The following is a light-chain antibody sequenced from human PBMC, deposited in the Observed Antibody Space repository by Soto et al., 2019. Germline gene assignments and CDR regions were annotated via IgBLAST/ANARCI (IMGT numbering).Light chain of an antibody. Sequence: EIVLTQSPGTLSLSPGERATLSCRASQNIENNYLAWYQQKPGQAPRLLIDDASSRATGVPDRFSGSGSGTDFTLTISRLEHEDFAVYCCQQCSSSPLTFGGGTKLELK. V-gene: IGKV3-20*01. CDR3: QQCSSSPLT. CDR1: QNIENNY. CDR2: DAS. J-gene: IGKJ4*01.